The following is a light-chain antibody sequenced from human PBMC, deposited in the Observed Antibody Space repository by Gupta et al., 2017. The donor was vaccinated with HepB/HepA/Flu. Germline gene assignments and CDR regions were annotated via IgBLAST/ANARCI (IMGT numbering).Light chain of an antibody. Sequence: DIVMPQFPLSLPVTPGEPASISCRSSQSLLNSNGYHYLDWYVQKPGQSPQLLISVVSLRASGVPDRFSGSGSGTDFTLTISRVEAEDVGVYYCMQGLHPPRTFGGGTKVEIK. CDR2: VVS. V-gene: IGKV2-28*01. J-gene: IGKJ4*01. CDR3: MQGLHPPRT. CDR1: QSLLNSNGYHY.